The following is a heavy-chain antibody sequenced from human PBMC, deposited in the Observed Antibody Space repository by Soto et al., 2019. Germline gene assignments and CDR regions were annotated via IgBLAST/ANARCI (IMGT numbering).Heavy chain of an antibody. V-gene: IGHV1-46*01. CDR3: ARGHVRNVAAPHDTFDI. D-gene: IGHD2-15*01. CDR1: GYTFTSYY. CDR2: INPSGGST. J-gene: IGHJ3*02. Sequence: QVQLVQSGAEVKKPGASVKVSCKASGYTFTSYYMHWVRQTPGQGLEWMGIINPSGGSTSYAQKFQGRVTMPRDTSTSTVYMELSSLRSEDTAVYYCARGHVRNVAAPHDTFDIWGEGTMVTVSS.